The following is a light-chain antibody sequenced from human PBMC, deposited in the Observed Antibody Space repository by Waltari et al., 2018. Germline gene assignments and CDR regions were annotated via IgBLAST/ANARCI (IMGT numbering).Light chain of an antibody. J-gene: IGLJ2*01. CDR2: EVS. CDR3: CSYAGSTTFVL. CDR1: RSDIADYNY. V-gene: IGLV2-23*02. Sequence: QYVLIQPASVSGSPGQSITISCIGTRSDIADYNYVSWYQHHSGKAPNLIIYEVSKRPSGVSNSFFGSKSGITASLTIAGLQAGDEADYYCCSYAGSTTFVLFGGGTKLTVL.